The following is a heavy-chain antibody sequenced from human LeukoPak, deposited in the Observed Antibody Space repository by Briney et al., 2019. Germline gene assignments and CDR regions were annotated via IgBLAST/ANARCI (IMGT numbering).Heavy chain of an antibody. Sequence: GGSLTLDRTDSGSTSSRYAVQRLGQAAAKEQEWVAVISYDGSNKYYADSVKGRFTISRDNSKNTLYLQMNSLRAEDTAVYYCASRLLLEFVWLVEFAYWGQGTRVTVSS. CDR2: ISYDGSNK. D-gene: IGHD3-9*01. J-gene: IGHJ4*02. CDR3: ASRLLLEFVWLVEFAY. V-gene: IGHV3-30-3*01. CDR1: GSTSSRYA.